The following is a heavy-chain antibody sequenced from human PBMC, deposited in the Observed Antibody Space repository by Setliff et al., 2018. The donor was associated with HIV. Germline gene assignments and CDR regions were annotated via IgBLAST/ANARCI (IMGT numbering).Heavy chain of an antibody. V-gene: IGHV3-15*01. D-gene: IGHD4-17*01. Sequence: GSLRLSCAASGFTFSTYARSWVRQAPGKGLEWVGRIKSKTDGGTTDYAAPVKGRFTISRDDSKNTLYLQMNSLRAEDMAVYYCARSHDYGDDRRLDYWGQGTLVTVSS. J-gene: IGHJ4*02. CDR1: GFTFSTYA. CDR2: IKSKTDGGTT. CDR3: ARSHDYGDDRRLDY.